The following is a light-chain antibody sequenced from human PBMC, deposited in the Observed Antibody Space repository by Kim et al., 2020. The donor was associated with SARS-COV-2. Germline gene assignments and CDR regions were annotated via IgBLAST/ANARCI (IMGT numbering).Light chain of an antibody. Sequence: LSPGERATLSCRASQSVSSTYLAWYQQKPGQAPRLLINGASSRATGIPDRFSGSGSGTDFTLTISRLEPEDFAVYYCQYYGGSPYTLGQGTKLEI. CDR1: QSVSSTY. J-gene: IGKJ2*01. V-gene: IGKV3-20*01. CDR3: QYYGGSPYT. CDR2: GAS.